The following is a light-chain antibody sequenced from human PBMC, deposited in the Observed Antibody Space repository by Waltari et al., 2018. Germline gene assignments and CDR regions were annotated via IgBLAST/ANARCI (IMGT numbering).Light chain of an antibody. CDR2: GAS. CDR3: QQSSPSSDSRSSYS. J-gene: IGKJ2*03. Sequence: EVVLTQSPGTLSLSPGETATLSCRASHSVTSAFLAGYQQKPGQPPRLLIYGASSRATGIPDRFSGSGSETDFTLTIARLEPEDFAVYYCQQSSPSSDSRSSYSFGQGTKLEIK. CDR1: HSVTSAF. V-gene: IGKV3-20*01.